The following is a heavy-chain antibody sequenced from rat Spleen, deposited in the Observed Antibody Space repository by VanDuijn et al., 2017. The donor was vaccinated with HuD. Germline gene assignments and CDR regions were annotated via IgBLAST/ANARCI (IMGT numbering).Heavy chain of an antibody. V-gene: IGHV5S13*01. D-gene: IGHD1-12*03. J-gene: IGHJ2*01. CDR1: GFTFSHYG. Sequence: EVQLVESGGDLVQPGRSMRLSCAASGFTFSHYGMAWIRQAPGKGLEWVASITNAAGKVHYPDSVKGRFTISRDTAQNTLYLQMDSLRSEDTATYYCATDYYDGYYHVPFDYWGQGVMVAVSS. CDR2: ITNAAGKV. CDR3: ATDYYDGYYHVPFDY.